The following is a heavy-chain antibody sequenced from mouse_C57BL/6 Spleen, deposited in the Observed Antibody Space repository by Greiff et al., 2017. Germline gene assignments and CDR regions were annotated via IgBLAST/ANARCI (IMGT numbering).Heavy chain of an antibody. CDR1: GFTFSSYA. V-gene: IGHV5-4*01. D-gene: IGHD3-2*02. CDR2: ISDGGSYT. CDR3: ASTAQDYFDY. J-gene: IGHJ2*01. Sequence: DVPLVESGGGLVKPGGSLKLSCAASGFTFSSYAMSWVRQTPEKRLEWVATISDGGSYTYYPDNVKGRFTISRDNAKNNLYLQMSHLKSEDTAMYYCASTAQDYFDYWGQGTTLTVSS.